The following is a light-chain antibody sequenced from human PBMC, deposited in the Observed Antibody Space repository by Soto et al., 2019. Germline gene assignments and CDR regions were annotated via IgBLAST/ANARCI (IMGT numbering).Light chain of an antibody. CDR3: QQYGTSPRHT. J-gene: IGKJ2*01. CDR2: GAA. Sequence: ETVLTQSPGTLSLSPGERATLSCRASQTVTSNYLAWYQQRPGQAPRLIIYGAASRATGIPDRFSGSGSGTDFTLTISRLEPEDVAVYYCQQYGTSPRHTFGQGTKLEIK. CDR1: QTVTSNY. V-gene: IGKV3-20*01.